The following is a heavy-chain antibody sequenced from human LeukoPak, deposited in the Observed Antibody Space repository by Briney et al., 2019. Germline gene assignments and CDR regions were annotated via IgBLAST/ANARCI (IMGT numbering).Heavy chain of an antibody. CDR2: IYHSGST. CDR1: GGSISSSSYY. D-gene: IGHD1-26*01. CDR3: ARDVEGARFYY. V-gene: IGHV4-39*07. Sequence: WETLSLTCSVSGGSISSSSYYWGWIRQPPGKELEWIGSIYHSGSTNYNPSLKSRVTISVDKSKNQFSLKLSSVTAADTAVYYCARDVEGARFYYWGQGTLVTVSS. J-gene: IGHJ4*02.